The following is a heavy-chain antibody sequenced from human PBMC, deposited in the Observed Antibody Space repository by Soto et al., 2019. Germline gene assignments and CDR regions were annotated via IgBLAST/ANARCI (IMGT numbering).Heavy chain of an antibody. CDR3: ARGGIAAAGSLNWFDP. J-gene: IGHJ5*02. CDR2: FDPEDGET. CDR1: GYTLTELS. V-gene: IGHV1-24*01. Sequence: ASVKVSCKVSGYTLTELSMHWVRQAPGKGLEWMGGFDPEDGETIYAQKFQGRVTMTEDTSTDTAYMELSSLRSEDTAVYYCARGGIAAAGSLNWFDPWGQRTPVTVSS. D-gene: IGHD6-13*01.